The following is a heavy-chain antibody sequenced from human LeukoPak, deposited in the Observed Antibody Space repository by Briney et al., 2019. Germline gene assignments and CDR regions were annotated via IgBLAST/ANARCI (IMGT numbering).Heavy chain of an antibody. CDR2: ISGSGGCT. V-gene: IGHV3-23*01. J-gene: IGHJ4*02. D-gene: IGHD3-3*01. CDR3: AKFRAFGYFWNVHDDY. CDR1: GFTFSSYA. Sequence: PRGSLRLSSAASGFTFSSYAMSWVRQAPGKGLEWVSAISGSGGCTYYADSAKGQFTFSRDNSKNTLYLQMDSLPAEATAVYYFAKFRAFGYFWNVHDDYWGQGTRVSVSS.